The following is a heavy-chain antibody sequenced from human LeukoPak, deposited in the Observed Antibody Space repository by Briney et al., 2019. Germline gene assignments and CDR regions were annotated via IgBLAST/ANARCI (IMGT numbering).Heavy chain of an antibody. D-gene: IGHD5-18*01. CDR3: AKSRYTYGFDAFDI. CDR2: IHNSGST. V-gene: IGHV4-59*01. CDR1: GVSISSYY. J-gene: IGHJ3*02. Sequence: KASETPSLTCTVSGVSISSYYWSWIRQPPGKGLEWIGYIHNSGSTKYNPSLKSRLTLSLDTSKNHFSLRLSSVTAADTAVYYCAKSRYTYGFDAFDIWGQGTMVTVSS.